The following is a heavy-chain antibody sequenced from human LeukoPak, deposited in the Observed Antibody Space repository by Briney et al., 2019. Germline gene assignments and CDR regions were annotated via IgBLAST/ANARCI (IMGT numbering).Heavy chain of an antibody. J-gene: IGHJ6*03. CDR2: ISAYNGNT. CDR1: GYTFTSYG. CDR3: ARGVIDRNYYYYMDV. V-gene: IGHV1-18*01. Sequence: ASVKVSCKASGYTFTSYGISWVRQAPGQGLEWMGWISAYNGNTNYAQKLQGRVTMTTDTSTSTAYMELSSLRSEDTAVYYCARGVIDRNYYYYMDVWGKGTTVTVSS.